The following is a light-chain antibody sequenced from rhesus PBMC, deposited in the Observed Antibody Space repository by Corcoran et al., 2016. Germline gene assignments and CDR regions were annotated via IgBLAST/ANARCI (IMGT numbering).Light chain of an antibody. CDR2: KAS. J-gene: IGKJ3*01. V-gene: IGKV1-22*01. CDR3: QHYGSRKFT. Sequence: DIQMTQSPSSLSASVGDTVTITCRASQRISNWLAWYQQKSGKAPKLVVYKASTLETGVPSSFSGCGSGTDFTLTISSLQSEDFATYYCQHYGSRKFTFGPGTKLDIK. CDR1: QRISNW.